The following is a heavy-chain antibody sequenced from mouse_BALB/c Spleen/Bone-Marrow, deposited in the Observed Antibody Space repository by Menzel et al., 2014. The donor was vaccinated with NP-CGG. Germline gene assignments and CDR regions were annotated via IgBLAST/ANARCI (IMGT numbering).Heavy chain of an antibody. CDR2: INPGSGST. Sequence: VKLVESGAELVRPGTSVKVSCKASGYAFTDYLMEWLKRRPGQGLEWIGVINPGSGSTNYNEKFKDKATLTADKSSSTAYMQLSSLTSDDSAVYFCARYDGYFDYWGQGTILTVSS. J-gene: IGHJ2*01. V-gene: IGHV1-54*01. CDR1: GYAFTDYL. CDR3: ARYDGYFDY. D-gene: IGHD2-3*01.